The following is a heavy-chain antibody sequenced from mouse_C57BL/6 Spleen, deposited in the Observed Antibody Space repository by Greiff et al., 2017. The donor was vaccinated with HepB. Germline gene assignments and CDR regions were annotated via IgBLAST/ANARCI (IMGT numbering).Heavy chain of an antibody. Sequence: EVQRVESGGGLVKPGGSLKLSCAASGFTFSSYAMSWVRQTPEKRLEWVATISDGGSYTYYPDNVKGRFTISRDNAKNNLYLQMSHLKSEDTAMYYCAKTYGNYGDYAMDYWGQGTSVTVSS. CDR2: ISDGGSYT. J-gene: IGHJ4*01. CDR3: AKTYGNYGDYAMDY. V-gene: IGHV5-4*01. CDR1: GFTFSSYA. D-gene: IGHD2-1*01.